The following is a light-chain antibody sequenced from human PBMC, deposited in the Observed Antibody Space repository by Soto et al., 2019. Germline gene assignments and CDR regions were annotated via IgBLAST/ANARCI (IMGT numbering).Light chain of an antibody. CDR2: KAS. CDR1: QSISSW. Sequence: DIHMTQSPSTLSASVGDSVTITCRASQSISSWLAWYQQKPGKAPKLLIYKASSLESGVPSRFSGSGSGTEFTLTISSLQPDDFATYYCQQYNSYWTFGQGTKVDIK. V-gene: IGKV1-5*03. CDR3: QQYNSYWT. J-gene: IGKJ1*01.